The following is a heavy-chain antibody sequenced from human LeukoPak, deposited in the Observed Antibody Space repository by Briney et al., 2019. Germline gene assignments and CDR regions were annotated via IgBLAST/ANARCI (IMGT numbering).Heavy chain of an antibody. CDR1: GFIFSSYW. CDR2: IKQDGSEK. D-gene: IGHD3-22*01. V-gene: IGHV3-7*01. CDR3: ASGYYYDSSGPSFDY. Sequence: PGGSLRLSCAASGFIFSSYWMSWVRQAPGKGLEWVANIKQDGSEKYYVDSVKGRFTISRDNAKNSLYLQMNSLRAEDTAVYYCASGYYYDSSGPSFDYWGQGTLVTVSS. J-gene: IGHJ4*02.